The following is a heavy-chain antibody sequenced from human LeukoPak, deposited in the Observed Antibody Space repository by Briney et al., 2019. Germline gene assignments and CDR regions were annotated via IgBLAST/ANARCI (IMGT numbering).Heavy chain of an antibody. CDR3: ARVSSGSYFGYYYYYMDV. Sequence: GGSLRLSCEASGFTFSAYGMHWVRQAPGKGLVWVSRINSDGSSTSYADSVKGRFTISRDNAKNTLYLQMNSLRAEDTAVYYCARVSSGSYFGYYYYYMDVWGKGTTVTVSS. CDR1: GFTFSAYG. V-gene: IGHV3-74*01. CDR2: INSDGSST. J-gene: IGHJ6*03. D-gene: IGHD1-26*01.